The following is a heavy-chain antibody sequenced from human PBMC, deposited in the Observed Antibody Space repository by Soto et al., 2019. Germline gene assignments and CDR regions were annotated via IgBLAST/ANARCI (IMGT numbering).Heavy chain of an antibody. CDR1: GFTFSDYY. CDR2: ISSSSSYT. Sequence: VQLVESGGGLVKPGGSLRLSCAASGFTFSDYYMSWIRQAPGKGLEWVSYISSSSSYTNYADSVKGRFTISRDNAKNSLYLQMNSLRAEDTAVYYCARPSSWEATWYFDLWGRGTLVTVSS. CDR3: ARPSSWEATWYFDL. V-gene: IGHV3-11*05. D-gene: IGHD1-26*01. J-gene: IGHJ2*01.